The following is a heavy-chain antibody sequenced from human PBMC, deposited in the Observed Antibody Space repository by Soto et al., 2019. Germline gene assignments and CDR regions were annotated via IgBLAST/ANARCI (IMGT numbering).Heavy chain of an antibody. J-gene: IGHJ4*02. CDR2: IYHSGST. D-gene: IGHD6-13*01. Sequence: TSXTLSLTCVVSGGSISNSNWWSWVRQPPGKGLEWVGEIYHSGSTNSNPSLKSRVTISVDKSKNQFSLKLSSVTAADTAVYYCAKEAPGTSYFDCWGRGTQVTVSS. CDR1: GGSISNSNW. V-gene: IGHV4-4*02. CDR3: AKEAPGTSYFDC.